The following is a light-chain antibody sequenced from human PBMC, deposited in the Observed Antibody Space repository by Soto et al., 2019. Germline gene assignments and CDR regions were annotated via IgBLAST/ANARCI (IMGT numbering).Light chain of an antibody. Sequence: QSALTQPPSASGSPGQSVTISCTGTSSDVGGYNYVSWYQQHPGKAPKLLIHEVSKRPSGVTDRLSGSKSGNTASLTVSGLQPEDEADYYCSSYAGRTLYVFGTGTKVTVL. V-gene: IGLV2-8*01. CDR3: SSYAGRTLYV. J-gene: IGLJ1*01. CDR2: EVS. CDR1: SSDVGGYNY.